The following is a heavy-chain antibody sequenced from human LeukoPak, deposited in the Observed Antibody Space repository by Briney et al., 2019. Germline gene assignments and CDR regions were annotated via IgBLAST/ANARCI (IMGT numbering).Heavy chain of an antibody. J-gene: IGHJ4*02. D-gene: IGHD6-19*01. Sequence: GGSLRLSCAPSGFTLIDYDMHCVRHVRGKSREGGSAIGIRGDTHYSGSVKGRFTISRENAESSLYLQMNSLRAEDTAVYYCARGGIQVSGIDEFDYWGQGTLVTVSS. V-gene: IGHV3-13*01. CDR3: ARGGIQVSGIDEFDY. CDR2: IGIRGDT. CDR1: GFTLIDYD.